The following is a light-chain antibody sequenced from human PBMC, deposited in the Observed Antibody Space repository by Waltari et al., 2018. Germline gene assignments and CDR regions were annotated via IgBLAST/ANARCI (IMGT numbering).Light chain of an antibody. CDR3: HHCYGTPPFT. J-gene: IGKJ3*01. Sequence: DIKMTKSTYSLSAYVGERVTIACQASQDISNNLAWYQQKTGKVPELLIYSASTLQAGVPSRFSGSGSGTDFTLTIKNLQPEDFATYYCHHCYGTPPFTFGPWTRLDI. CDR1: QDISNN. V-gene: IGKV1-27*01. CDR2: SAS.